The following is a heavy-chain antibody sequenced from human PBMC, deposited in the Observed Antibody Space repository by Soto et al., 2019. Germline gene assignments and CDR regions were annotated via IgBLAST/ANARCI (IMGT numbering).Heavy chain of an antibody. J-gene: IGHJ6*02. CDR2: INHSGST. V-gene: IGHV4-34*01. CDR3: ARGHITMVRGVIRSYYYYGMDV. Sequence: SETLSLRCAVYGGSVSCYYGSWIRQTPGKGREWIGEINHSGSTNYNPSLKSRVTISVDTSKNQFSLKLSSVTAADTAVYYCARGHITMVRGVIRSYYYYGMDVWGQGTTVTVSS. CDR1: GGSVSCYY. D-gene: IGHD3-10*01.